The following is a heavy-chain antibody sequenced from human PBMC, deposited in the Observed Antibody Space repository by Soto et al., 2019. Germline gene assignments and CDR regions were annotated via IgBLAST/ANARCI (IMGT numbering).Heavy chain of an antibody. CDR3: ARDSDDSSGYYLLGVYYFDY. CDR1: GFTFSSYS. J-gene: IGHJ4*02. D-gene: IGHD3-22*01. CDR2: ISSSSSTI. Sequence: EVQLVESGGGLVQPGGSLRLSCAASGFTFSSYSMNWVRQAPGKGLEWVSYISSSSSTIYYADSVKGRFTISRDNAKNXLXLQMNSLRAEDTAVYYCARDSDDSSGYYLLGVYYFDYWGQGTLVTVSS. V-gene: IGHV3-48*01.